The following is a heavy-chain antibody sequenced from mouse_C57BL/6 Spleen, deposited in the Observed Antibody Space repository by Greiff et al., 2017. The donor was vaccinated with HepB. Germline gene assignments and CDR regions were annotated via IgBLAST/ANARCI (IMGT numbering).Heavy chain of an antibody. CDR1: GYAFSSYW. J-gene: IGHJ2*01. V-gene: IGHV1-80*01. CDR2: IYPGDGDT. CDR3: ARKGLRAFDY. D-gene: IGHD1-1*01. Sequence: QVQLKESGAELVKPGASVKISCKASGYAFSSYWMNWVKQRPGKGLEWIGQIYPGDGDTNYNGKFKGKATLTADKSSSTAYMQLSSLTSEDSAVYFCARKGLRAFDYWGQGTTLTVSS.